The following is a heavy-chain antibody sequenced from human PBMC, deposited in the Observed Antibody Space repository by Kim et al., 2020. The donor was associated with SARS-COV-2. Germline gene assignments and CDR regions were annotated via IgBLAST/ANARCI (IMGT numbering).Heavy chain of an antibody. CDR2: INSDGSGT. Sequence: GGSLRLSCVASGFTFNNYWMHWVRQAPGKGPVWVSRINSDGSGTNYADFVKGRFTISRDNAKKTIYLQMSSLTADDTAMYYCVRQGRGADWGQGTLVTVSS. J-gene: IGHJ4*02. D-gene: IGHD3-10*01. CDR1: GFTFNNYW. V-gene: IGHV3-74*01. CDR3: VRQGRGAD.